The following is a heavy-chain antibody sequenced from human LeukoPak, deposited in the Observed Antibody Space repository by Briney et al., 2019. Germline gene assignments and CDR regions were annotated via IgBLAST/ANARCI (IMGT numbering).Heavy chain of an antibody. CDR3: ATRDNYYYYMDV. V-gene: IGHV4-59*08. CDR1: GGSISSYY. D-gene: IGHD2-21*02. CDR2: ICYSGST. Sequence: SETLSLTCTVSGGSISSYYWSWIRQPPGKGLEWIGYICYSGSTNYNPSLKSRVTISVDTSKNQSSLKLSSVTAADTAVYYCATRDNYYYYMDVWGKGTTVTVSS. J-gene: IGHJ6*03.